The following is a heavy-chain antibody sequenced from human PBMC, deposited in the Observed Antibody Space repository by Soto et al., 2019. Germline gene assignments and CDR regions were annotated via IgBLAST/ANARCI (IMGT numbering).Heavy chain of an antibody. CDR3: ARRAHMSRRGETFSYYYYGMDV. J-gene: IGHJ6*02. CDR2: IDPIDSYT. CDR1: GYSFTSYW. V-gene: IGHV5-10-1*01. Sequence: EVQLVQSGAEVKKPGESLRISCKGSGYSFTSYWISWVRQMPGKGLEWMGRIDPIDSYTNYSLSFQGHVTISADKSISTAYLQWGSLKASDTAMYYCARRAHMSRRGETFSYYYYGMDVWGQGTTVTVSS. D-gene: IGHD3-16*01.